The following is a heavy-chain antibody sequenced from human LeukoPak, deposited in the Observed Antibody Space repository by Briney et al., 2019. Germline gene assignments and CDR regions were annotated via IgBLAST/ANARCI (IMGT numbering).Heavy chain of an antibody. CDR2: IGTAGDT. CDR1: GFTFSSYD. CDR3: ARDRGGYDSYLFDY. V-gene: IGHV3-13*01. Sequence: GRSLRLSCAASGFTFSSYDMHWVRQATGKGLEWVSAIGTAGDTYYPGSVKGRFTISRDNAKNSLYLQMNSLRAEDTAVYYCARDRGGYDSYLFDYWGQGTLVTVSS. J-gene: IGHJ4*02. D-gene: IGHD5-12*01.